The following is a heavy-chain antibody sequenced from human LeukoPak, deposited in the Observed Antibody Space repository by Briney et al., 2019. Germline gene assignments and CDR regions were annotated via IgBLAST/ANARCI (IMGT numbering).Heavy chain of an antibody. CDR3: ARDLVYASGSSGER. CDR1: GFTFSSYW. J-gene: IGHJ4*02. CDR2: INQDGSEK. D-gene: IGHD3-10*01. V-gene: IGHV3-7*01. Sequence: PGGSLRLSCTASGFTFSSYWMSWVRQAPGKGLEWVANINQDGSEKYYVDSVKGRFTISSDNAKNSLYLQMNSLRAEDTAVYYCARDLVYASGSSGERWGQGTLVTVSS.